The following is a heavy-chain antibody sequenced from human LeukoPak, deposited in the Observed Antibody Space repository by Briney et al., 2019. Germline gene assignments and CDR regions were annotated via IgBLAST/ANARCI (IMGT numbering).Heavy chain of an antibody. D-gene: IGHD1-26*01. CDR1: GGSISSSSYY. CDR3: ARHLDKWELSGY. Sequence: SETLSLTCTVSGGSISSSSYYWGWIRQPPGKGLEWIGSIYYSGSTYYNPSLKSRVTISVDTSKNQFSLKLSSVTAADTAVYYCARHLDKWELSGYWGQGTLVTVSS. J-gene: IGHJ4*02. V-gene: IGHV4-39*01. CDR2: IYYSGST.